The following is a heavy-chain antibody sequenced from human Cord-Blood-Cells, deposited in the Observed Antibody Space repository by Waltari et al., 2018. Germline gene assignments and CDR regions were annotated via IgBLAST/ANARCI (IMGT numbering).Heavy chain of an antibody. V-gene: IGHV4-34*01. CDR3: ARFRGSGSYWYFDL. CDR1: GGYFSGHY. CDR2: INHSGST. D-gene: IGHD3-10*01. Sequence: QVQLQLWGAGLLKPSETLSLTCADYGGYFSGHYWSWIRQPPGKGLEWLGEINHSGSTNYNPSLKSRVTISVDTSKNQFSLKLSSVTAADTAVYYCARFRGSGSYWYFDLWGRGTLVTVSS. J-gene: IGHJ2*01.